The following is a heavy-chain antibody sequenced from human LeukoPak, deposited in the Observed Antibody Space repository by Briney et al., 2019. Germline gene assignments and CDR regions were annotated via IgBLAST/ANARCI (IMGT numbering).Heavy chain of an antibody. Sequence: SVKVSCKASGGTFISYAISWVRQAPGQGREWMGGIIPIFGTANYAQKFQGRVTITTDESTRPAYMELSRLSSKDTAGYYCARGYSGYDREDYYYYYMDVWGKGTTVTVSS. D-gene: IGHD5-12*01. CDR1: GGTFISYA. J-gene: IGHJ6*03. CDR2: IIPIFGTA. CDR3: ARGYSGYDREDYYYYYMDV. V-gene: IGHV1-69*05.